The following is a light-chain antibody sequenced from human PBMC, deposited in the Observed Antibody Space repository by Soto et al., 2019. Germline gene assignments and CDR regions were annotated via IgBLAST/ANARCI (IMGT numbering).Light chain of an antibody. J-gene: IGKJ1*01. CDR2: QAS. CDR3: QQYNDYWT. CDR1: QGISSW. V-gene: IGKV1-5*03. Sequence: DIQMTQSPYSVSASVGDRVTIPCRASQGISSWLAWFQQKPGKAPKLLIYQASTLENGVPSRFSGSGSGTEFTLTITSLQPDDFATYYCQQYNDYWTFGQGTKVDIK.